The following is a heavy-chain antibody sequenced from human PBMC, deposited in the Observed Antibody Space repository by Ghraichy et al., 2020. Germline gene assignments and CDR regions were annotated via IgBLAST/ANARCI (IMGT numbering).Heavy chain of an antibody. CDR3: ATNPGVRSYYFDY. CDR1: GVTFSSYG. Sequence: GGSLRLSCAASGVTFSSYGMHWVRQAPGKGLEWVALIWYDGSKKYYGDSVQGRFTISGDDSKNTLYLQMNSLRAEDTAVYFCATNPGVRSYYFDYWGQGALVTVSS. CDR2: IWYDGSKK. J-gene: IGHJ4*02. V-gene: IGHV3-33*01. D-gene: IGHD3-10*01.